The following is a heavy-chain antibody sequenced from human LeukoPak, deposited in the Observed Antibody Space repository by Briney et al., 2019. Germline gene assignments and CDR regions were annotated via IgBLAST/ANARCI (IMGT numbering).Heavy chain of an antibody. J-gene: IGHJ6*03. D-gene: IGHD2-15*01. CDR1: GYTFTSYY. V-gene: IGHV1-46*01. CDR2: INPSGGST. CDR3: ARVVVDLDSSPYYYMDV. Sequence: ASVKVSCKASGYTFTSYYMHWVRQAPGQGLEWMGIINPSGGSTSYAQKFQGRVTMTRDMSTSTVYMELSSLRSEDTAVYYCARVVVDLDSSPYYYMDVWGKGTTVTVSS.